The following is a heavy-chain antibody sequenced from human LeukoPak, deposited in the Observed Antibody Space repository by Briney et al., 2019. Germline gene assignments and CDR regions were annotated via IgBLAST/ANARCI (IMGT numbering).Heavy chain of an antibody. CDR3: ARDGSGSYYNGLDYFDY. V-gene: IGHV4-38-2*02. CDR1: GYSISSGYY. D-gene: IGHD3-10*01. J-gene: IGHJ4*02. Sequence: SETLSPTCTVSGYSISSGYYWGWIRQPPGKGLEWIGSIYHSGSTYYNPSLKSRVTISVDTSKNQFSLKLSSVTAADTAVYYCARDGSGSYYNGLDYFDYWGQGTLVTVSS. CDR2: IYHSGST.